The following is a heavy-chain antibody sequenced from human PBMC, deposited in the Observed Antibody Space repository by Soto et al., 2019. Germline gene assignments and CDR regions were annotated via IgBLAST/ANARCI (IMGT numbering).Heavy chain of an antibody. Sequence: QLQLQQWGAGLLKPSEPLSLTCAVYGGSSTTYYWSGICQSPGKGLEWIGEIDYSGSSNYNPSLKRRVTSSADKSKNQFSLKLTSMTAADTAVYYCANVRARFSRSAFDVWGQGTMVAVSS. J-gene: IGHJ3*01. D-gene: IGHD3-10*01. CDR1: GGSSTTYY. CDR3: ANVRARFSRSAFDV. CDR2: IDYSGSS. V-gene: IGHV4-34*01.